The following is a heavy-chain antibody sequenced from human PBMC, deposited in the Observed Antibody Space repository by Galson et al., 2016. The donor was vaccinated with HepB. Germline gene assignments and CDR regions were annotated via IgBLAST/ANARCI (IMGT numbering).Heavy chain of an antibody. D-gene: IGHD2-2*01. CDR3: ARVGWRVPGTYYYYAMDV. CDR1: GYSFSSYG. CDR2: IIPVFATP. V-gene: IGHV1-69*13. Sequence: SVKVSCKASGYSFSSYGIHWVRQAPGQSLEWMGGIIPVFATPNYARKFQGRVTITADESTSTAYMELSSLRSEDTAVYYCARVGWRVPGTYYYYAMDVWGQGTTVTVSS. J-gene: IGHJ6*02.